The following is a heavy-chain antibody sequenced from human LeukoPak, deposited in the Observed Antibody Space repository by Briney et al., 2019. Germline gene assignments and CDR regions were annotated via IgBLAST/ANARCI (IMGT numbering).Heavy chain of an antibody. V-gene: IGHV3-53*05. CDR3: ARVGYYASGPFSYFDY. D-gene: IGHD3-10*01. CDR2: IYSGGST. Sequence: GGSLRLSCAASGFTVSSNYMSWVRQAPGKGLEWVSVIYSGGSTDYADSVKGRFTISRDNSKNTLYLQMNSLSVEDTAVYYCARVGYYASGPFSYFDYWGQGTLVTVSS. J-gene: IGHJ4*02. CDR1: GFTVSSNY.